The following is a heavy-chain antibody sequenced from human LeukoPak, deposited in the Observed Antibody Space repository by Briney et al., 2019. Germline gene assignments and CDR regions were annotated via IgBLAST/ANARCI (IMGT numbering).Heavy chain of an antibody. J-gene: IGHJ4*02. CDR3: AKDQEVGVTTYYFDY. CDR1: GFTFSLYT. Sequence: PGGSLRLSCAASGFTFSLYTMSWVSPAPGKGMEWVSGISGNGGRTYYADSVKGRFTISRDNSKNTLNLQLNSLSAEDTALYYCAKDQEVGVTTYYFDYWGQGTLVTVSS. D-gene: IGHD4-17*01. V-gene: IGHV3-23*01. CDR2: ISGNGGRT.